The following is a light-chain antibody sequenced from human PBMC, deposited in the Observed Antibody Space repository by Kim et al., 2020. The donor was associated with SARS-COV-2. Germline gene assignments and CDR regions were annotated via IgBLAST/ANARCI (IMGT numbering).Light chain of an antibody. CDR3: CSYTGTDPSKV. J-gene: IGLJ1*01. V-gene: IGLV2-11*01. Sequence: QSALTQPRSVSGSPGQSVTISCTGTSSDVGGYNYVSWYQLHPGKDPKLMIYAVSKRPSGVPARFSGSKSGNTASLTITGLQAEDEADYYCCSYTGTDPSKVFGTGTKVTVL. CDR1: SSDVGGYNY. CDR2: AVS.